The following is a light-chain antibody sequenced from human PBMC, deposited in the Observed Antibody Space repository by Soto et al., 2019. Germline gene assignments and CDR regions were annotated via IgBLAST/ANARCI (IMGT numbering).Light chain of an antibody. CDR2: KAS. CDR1: QRISSW. CDR3: QQYNSYSPLMYT. J-gene: IGKJ2*01. Sequence: DIQMTQSPSTLSASVGDRVTITCRASQRISSWLARYQQKPGKAPKLLIYKASSLESGVPSRFSGSGSGTEFTLTISSLQPDDFATYYCQQYNSYSPLMYTFGQGTKLEIK. V-gene: IGKV1-5*03.